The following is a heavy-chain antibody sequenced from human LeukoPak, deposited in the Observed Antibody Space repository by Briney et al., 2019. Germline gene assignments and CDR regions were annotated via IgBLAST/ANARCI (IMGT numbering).Heavy chain of an antibody. CDR1: GGSISSGDYY. V-gene: IGHV4-30-4*01. CDR3: ARDHSGTNYVMD. D-gene: IGHD4/OR15-4a*01. CDR2: IYYSGST. J-gene: IGHJ4*02. Sequence: PSETLSLTCTVSGGSISSGDYYWSWIRQPPGKGLEWIGYIYYSGSTYYNPSLKSRLTISVDTSKNQFSLKLSSVTAADTAVYYCARDHSGTNYVMDWGQGTLVTVSS.